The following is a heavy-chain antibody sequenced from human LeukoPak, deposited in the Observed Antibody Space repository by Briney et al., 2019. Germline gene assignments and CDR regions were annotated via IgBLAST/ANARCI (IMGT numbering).Heavy chain of an antibody. V-gene: IGHV4-39*01. Sequence: SETLSLTCTVSGGSISSSSYYWGWIRQPPGKGLEWIESIYYSGSTYYNPSLKSRVTISVDTSKNQFSLKLSSVTAADTAVYYCARHSSTIAVSTFSYGGQGTLVTVSS. CDR3: ARHSSTIAVSTFSY. CDR2: IYYSGST. CDR1: GGSISSSSYY. D-gene: IGHD2-15*01. J-gene: IGHJ4*02.